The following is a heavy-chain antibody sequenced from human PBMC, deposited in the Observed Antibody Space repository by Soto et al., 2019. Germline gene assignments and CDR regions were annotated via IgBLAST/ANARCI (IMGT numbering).Heavy chain of an antibody. J-gene: IGHJ4*02. D-gene: IGHD6-13*01. CDR1: GCTFSSYA. CDR3: ACGTGIAAAGRVY. V-gene: IGHV3-23*01. Sequence: GWLRLSGAASGCTFSSYAMSWVRQAPGKGLEWVSAISGSGGSTYYADSVKGRFTISRDNSKNTLHLQMNSLRAEDTAVYYCACGTGIAAAGRVYWGQGTLVTVSS. CDR2: ISGSGGST.